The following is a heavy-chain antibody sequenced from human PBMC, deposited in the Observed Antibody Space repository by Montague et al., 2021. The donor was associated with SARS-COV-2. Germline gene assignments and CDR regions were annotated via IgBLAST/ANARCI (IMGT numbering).Heavy chain of an antibody. V-gene: IGHV4-4*07. CDR2: IYTSGST. J-gene: IGHJ1*01. CDR1: GGSITSYY. CDR3: ARIGYESVGYYYIYPD. D-gene: IGHD3-22*01. Sequence: SETLSLTCTVSGGSITSYYWSWIRQPAGKGLECIGLIYTSGSTNYSPSLKSRVTISVDTSKNQLSLKVISATAADTAVYYCARIGYESVGYYYIYPDWGQGTLVTVSS.